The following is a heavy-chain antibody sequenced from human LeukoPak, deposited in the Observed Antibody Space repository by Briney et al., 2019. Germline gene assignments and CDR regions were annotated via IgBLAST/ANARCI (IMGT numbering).Heavy chain of an antibody. CDR3: ARDQGIAVAEYFDY. J-gene: IGHJ4*02. CDR1: GFTFSSYW. CDR2: IKQDGSEK. Sequence: GGSLRLSCAASGFTFSSYWMSWVRQAPGKGLEWVANIKQDGSEKYYVDSVKGRFTISRDNAKNSLYLQMNSLRAEDTAVYYCARDQGIAVAEYFDYWGQGTLVTAS. D-gene: IGHD6-19*01. V-gene: IGHV3-7*01.